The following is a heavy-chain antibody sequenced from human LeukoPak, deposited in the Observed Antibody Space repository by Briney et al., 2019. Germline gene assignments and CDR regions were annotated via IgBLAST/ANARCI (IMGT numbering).Heavy chain of an antibody. CDR2: ISSSGSTI. V-gene: IGHV3-11*04. Sequence: PGGSLRLSCAASGFTFSDYYMSWIRQAPGKGLEWVSYISSSGSTIYYADSVKGRFTISRDNSKNTLYLQMNSLRAEDTAVYYCAKDGGYCGGDCYSLLLDYWGQGTLVTVSS. CDR1: GFTFSDYY. J-gene: IGHJ4*02. D-gene: IGHD2-21*02. CDR3: AKDGGYCGGDCYSLLLDY.